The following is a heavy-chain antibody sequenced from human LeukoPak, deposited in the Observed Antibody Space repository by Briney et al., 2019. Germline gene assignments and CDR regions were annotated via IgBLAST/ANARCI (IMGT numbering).Heavy chain of an antibody. CDR1: GFTFSSYA. D-gene: IGHD6-13*01. CDR3: AQDNHISGQRLVN. V-gene: IGHV3-23*01. CDR2: ISTSGGDT. J-gene: IGHJ4*02. Sequence: PGGSLRLSCVASGFTFSSYAMSWVRQPPGKGLEWVSAISTSGGDTYYADSVKGRFTFSRDNSKNTLYLQMNNLRAEDTAVYYCAQDNHISGQRLVNCGQGTLVTVSS.